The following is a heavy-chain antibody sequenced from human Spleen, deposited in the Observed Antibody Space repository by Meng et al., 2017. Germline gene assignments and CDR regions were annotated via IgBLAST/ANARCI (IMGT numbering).Heavy chain of an antibody. J-gene: IGHJ4*02. CDR1: GDSVSSNRVA. CDR2: TYYRSNWYN. V-gene: IGHV6-1*01. CDR3: ARGIVRQWLVRELDY. D-gene: IGHD6-19*01. Sequence: QGQLQQACPRLVRPSRTLSLTCAGSGDSVSSNRVAWTWIRQSPSRGREWLGRTYYRSNWYNDYAVAVKSRITINPDTSTHQFSLQLNSVTPQDTAVYYCARGIVRQWLVRELDYWGQGTLVTVSS.